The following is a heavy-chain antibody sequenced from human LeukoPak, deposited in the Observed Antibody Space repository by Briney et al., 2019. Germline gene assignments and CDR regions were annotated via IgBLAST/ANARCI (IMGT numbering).Heavy chain of an antibody. CDR3: ARRLMDTAMVNY. CDR1: GFPFSSYA. D-gene: IGHD5-18*01. V-gene: IGHV3-23*01. CDR2: ISGSGGST. J-gene: IGHJ4*02. Sequence: PGGSLRPSCAASGFPFSSYAMSWVRQTPGKGLEWVSAISGSGGSTYYADSVKGRFTTSRDNSKNTLYLQMNSLRADDSAVYYCARRLMDTAMVNYWGQGTLVTVSS.